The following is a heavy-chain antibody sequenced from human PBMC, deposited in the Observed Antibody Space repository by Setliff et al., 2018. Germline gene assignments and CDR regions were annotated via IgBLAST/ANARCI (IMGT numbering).Heavy chain of an antibody. D-gene: IGHD6-19*01. CDR2: IYYSGST. J-gene: IGHJ6*02. V-gene: IGHV4-39*06. CDR3: ARVNQYSSVWYNYYYGMDV. CDR1: GGSISSSSYY. Sequence: SETLSLTCTVSGGSISSSSYYWGWIRQPPGKGLEWIGSIYYSGSTYYNPSLKSRVTISVDTSKNQFPLKLSSVTAADTAVYYCARVNQYSSVWYNYYYGMDVWGQGTTVTVSS.